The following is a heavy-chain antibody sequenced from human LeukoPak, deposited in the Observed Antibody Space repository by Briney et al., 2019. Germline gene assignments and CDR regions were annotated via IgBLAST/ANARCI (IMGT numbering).Heavy chain of an antibody. D-gene: IGHD3-16*01. V-gene: IGHV3-23*01. CDR3: ARGFMSGRSAVDY. J-gene: IGHJ4*02. Sequence: GGSLRLSCAASGFTFSDYYMSWIRQAPGKGLEWVSAISGSGGSTYYADSVKGRFTISRDNSKNTLYLQMNSLRVEDTAVYYCARGFMSGRSAVDYWGQGTLVTVSS. CDR2: ISGSGGST. CDR1: GFTFSDYY.